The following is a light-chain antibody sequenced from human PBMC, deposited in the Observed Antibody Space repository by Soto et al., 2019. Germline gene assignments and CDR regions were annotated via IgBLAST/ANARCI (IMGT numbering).Light chain of an antibody. CDR3: QQLLMYPST. CDR1: QDIAIY. Sequence: IQLTQSPSSLSASVGDRVTITCRASQDIAIYLAWYQQKPGEAPKLLIYAASTLYGGVPSRFSGSGSGTDFDFAVTKLEDEDFATYSFQQLLMYPSTFGGGTKLEIK. CDR2: AAS. V-gene: IGKV1-9*01. J-gene: IGKJ4*01.